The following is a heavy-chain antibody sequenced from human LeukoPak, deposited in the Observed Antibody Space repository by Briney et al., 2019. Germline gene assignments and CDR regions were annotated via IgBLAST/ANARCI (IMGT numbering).Heavy chain of an antibody. CDR3: ANHSPLYGGNPGILDF. V-gene: IGHV3-74*01. CDR1: GFTFSDYW. J-gene: IGHJ4*02. D-gene: IGHD4-23*01. CDR2: INRDGTSA. Sequence: PGGSLRLSCAASGFTFSDYWMHWVRQAPGKGLEWVSRINRDGTSANFADSVTGRFSISRDNVKNTLYLQMNSLRPDDTAVYYCANHSPLYGGNPGILDFWGQGTLVTVSS.